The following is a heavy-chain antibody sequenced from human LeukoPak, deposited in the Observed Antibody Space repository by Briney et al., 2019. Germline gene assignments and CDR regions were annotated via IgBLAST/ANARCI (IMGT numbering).Heavy chain of an antibody. CDR1: GFTFSSYS. V-gene: IGHV3-48*02. CDR2: ISSSSSTI. D-gene: IGHD5-18*01. CDR3: AREGDTAMVSLFYYYGMDV. J-gene: IGHJ6*02. Sequence: GGSLRLSCAASGFTFSSYSMNWVRQAPGKGLEWVSYISSSSSTIYYADSVKGRFTISRDNAKNSLYLQMNSLRDEDTAVYYCAREGDTAMVSLFYYYGMDVWGQGTTVTVSS.